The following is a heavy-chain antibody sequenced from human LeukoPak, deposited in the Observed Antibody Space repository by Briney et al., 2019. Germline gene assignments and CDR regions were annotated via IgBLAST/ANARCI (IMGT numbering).Heavy chain of an antibody. CDR3: ARRNYYVSSGYFSGDAFDL. V-gene: IGHV3-64*01. Sequence: GGSLRLSCAVSGFTFSSYAMHCVRQAPGKGLEFVSAISSNGGSTYYAKSVKGRFTVSRDNSKNTLSLQMGSLRAEDMAVYYCARRNYYVSSGYFSGDAFDLWGQGTMVTVSS. CDR1: GFTFSSYA. CDR2: ISSNGGST. D-gene: IGHD3-22*01. J-gene: IGHJ3*01.